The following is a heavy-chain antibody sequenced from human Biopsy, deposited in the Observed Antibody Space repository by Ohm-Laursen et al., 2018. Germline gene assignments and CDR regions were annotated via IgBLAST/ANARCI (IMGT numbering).Heavy chain of an antibody. V-gene: IGHV1-69*01. J-gene: IGHJ4*02. CDR3: ARGPHSGSHSCFDY. CDR2: IIPMFGTA. CDR1: GDTFINYA. Sequence: GSSVKVSCKASGDTFINYAISWVRQAPGQGLEWMGGIIPMFGTANCAQMFQGRATISADESTSTSYMELSSLTTEDTAIYYCARGPHSGSHSCFDYWGQGTTVIVSS. D-gene: IGHD1-26*01.